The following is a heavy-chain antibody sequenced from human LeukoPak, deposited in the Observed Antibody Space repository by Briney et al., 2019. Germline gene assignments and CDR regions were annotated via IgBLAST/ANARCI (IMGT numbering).Heavy chain of an antibody. J-gene: IGHJ4*02. V-gene: IGHV4-34*01. CDR1: GGSFSGYY. Sequence: SETLSLTCAVYGGSFSGYYWSWIRQPPGKGLEWIGEINHSGSTNYNPSLKSRVTISVDTSKNQFSLKLSSVTAADTAVYYCARDQNPMCYYDSSGYYYWGQGTLVTVSS. D-gene: IGHD3-22*01. CDR2: INHSGST. CDR3: ARDQNPMCYYDSSGYYY.